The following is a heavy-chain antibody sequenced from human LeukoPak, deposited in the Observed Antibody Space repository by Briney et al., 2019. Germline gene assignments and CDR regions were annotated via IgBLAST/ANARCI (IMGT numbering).Heavy chain of an antibody. CDR1: GFTFSHYT. D-gene: IGHD6-19*01. Sequence: GGSLRLSCAASGFTFSHYTMNWVRQAPGKGLEWVSYISSSGGTISHADSVKGRFTISRDNAKNSLYLQMNSLSAEDTAVYYCARDLRGSSGWFFDYWGQGTLVTVSS. CDR2: ISSSGGTI. CDR3: ARDLRGSSGWFFDY. V-gene: IGHV3-48*04. J-gene: IGHJ4*02.